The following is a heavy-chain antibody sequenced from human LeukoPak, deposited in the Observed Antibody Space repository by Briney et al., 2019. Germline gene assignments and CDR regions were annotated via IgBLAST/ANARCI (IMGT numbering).Heavy chain of an antibody. J-gene: IGHJ5*02. Sequence: SQTLSLTCTVSGGSIGSYYWSWIRQPPGKGLEWIGYIYYSGSTNYNPPLKSRVTISVDTSKNQFSLKLSSVTAADTAVYYCARLIQTYYDSGWFDPWGQGTLVTVSS. CDR2: IYYSGST. CDR1: GGSIGSYY. V-gene: IGHV4-59*08. D-gene: IGHD5-12*01. CDR3: ARLIQTYYDSGWFDP.